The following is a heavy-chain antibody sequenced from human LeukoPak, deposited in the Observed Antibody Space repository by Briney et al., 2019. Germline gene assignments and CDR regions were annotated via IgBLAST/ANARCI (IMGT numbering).Heavy chain of an antibody. CDR2: IIPIFGTA. J-gene: IGHJ4*02. D-gene: IGHD4-17*01. V-gene: IGHV1-69*13. Sequence: SVKVSCKASGGTFSRYGISWVRQAPGQGLEWMGGIIPIFGTANYAQKFQGRVTITADESTSTAYMELSSLRSEDTAVYYCARGGTVTTEFFDYWGQGALVTVSS. CDR3: ARGGTVTTEFFDY. CDR1: GGTFSRYG.